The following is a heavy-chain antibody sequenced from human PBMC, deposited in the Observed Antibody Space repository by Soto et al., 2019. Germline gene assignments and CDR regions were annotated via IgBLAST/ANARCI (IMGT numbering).Heavy chain of an antibody. CDR2: ISAYNGNT. CDR1: GYTFTSYG. V-gene: IGHV1-18*01. D-gene: IGHD1-26*01. J-gene: IGHJ4*02. Sequence: GASVKVSCKASGYTFTSYGISWVRQAPGQGLEWMGWISAYNGNTNYAQKLQGRVTMTTDTSTSTAYMELRSLRSDDTAVYYCAREGYGIVGATGFDYWGQGTLVTAPQ. CDR3: AREGYGIVGATGFDY.